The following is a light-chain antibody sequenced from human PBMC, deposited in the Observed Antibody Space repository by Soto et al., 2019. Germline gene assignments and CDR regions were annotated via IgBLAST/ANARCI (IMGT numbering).Light chain of an antibody. CDR3: QQSYGPPLT. Sequence: DIQMTQSPSSPSASIGDRVTITCRASQRISHFLNWYQHKPGRAPNVLIYGASSLHSGVPSRFSGSGSGTEFTLTINFLQPEDSATYYCQQSYGPPLTFGGGTKVDIK. CDR1: QRISHF. CDR2: GAS. J-gene: IGKJ4*01. V-gene: IGKV1-39*01.